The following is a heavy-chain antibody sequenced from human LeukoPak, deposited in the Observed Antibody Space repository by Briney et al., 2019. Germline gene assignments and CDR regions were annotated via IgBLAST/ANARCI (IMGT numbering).Heavy chain of an antibody. CDR3: ATARRIAVAGAFDY. D-gene: IGHD6-19*01. CDR2: INHSGST. CDR1: GGPFSGYY. J-gene: IGHJ4*02. Sequence: PSETLSLTCAVYGGPFSGYYWSWIRQPPGKGLEWIGEINHSGSTNYNPSLKSRVTISVDTSKNQFSLKLSSVTAADTAVYYCATARRIAVAGAFDYWGQGTLVTVSS. V-gene: IGHV4-34*01.